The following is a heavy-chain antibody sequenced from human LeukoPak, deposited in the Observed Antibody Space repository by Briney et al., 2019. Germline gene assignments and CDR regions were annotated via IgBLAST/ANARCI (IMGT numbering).Heavy chain of an antibody. CDR3: VRDPGSGYSFLYYFDY. Sequence: ASVKVSCKASGYTFTGYYMHWVRQDPGQGLEGMGWINPNSGGTNYAQKFQGRVTMTRDTSISTAYMELSRLRSDDTAVYYCVRDPGSGYSFLYYFDYWGQGTLVTVSS. CDR1: GYTFTGYY. D-gene: IGHD5-18*01. J-gene: IGHJ4*02. CDR2: INPNSGGT. V-gene: IGHV1-2*02.